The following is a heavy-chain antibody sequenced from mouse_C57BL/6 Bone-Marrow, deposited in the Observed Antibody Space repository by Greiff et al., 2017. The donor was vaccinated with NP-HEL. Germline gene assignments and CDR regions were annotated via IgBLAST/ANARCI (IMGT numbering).Heavy chain of an antibody. V-gene: IGHV5-6*01. CDR1: GFTFSSSG. CDR3: ARPYYSDSSYCDY. J-gene: IGHJ2*01. Sequence: VQLKESGGDLVKPGGSLKLSCAASGFTFSSSGLSWVRQPPDKRLEWVATISSSGSYTYYPDNVKGRFTFSSANAKNTLYLQMCSLKSEDTAMYYCARPYYSDSSYCDYWGEGTPRTVSS. CDR2: ISSSGSYT. D-gene: IGHD2-12*01.